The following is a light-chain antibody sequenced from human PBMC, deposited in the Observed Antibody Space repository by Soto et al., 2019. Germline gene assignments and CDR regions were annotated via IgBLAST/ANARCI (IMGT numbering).Light chain of an antibody. Sequence: EIVLTQSPGTLSLSPGERATLSCRASQSVSSSYLAWYQQKPGRAPRLLIYGAGSRATGIPDRFSGSGSGTDFTLTINRLEPEDFAVYYCQQYGSSPITFGQGTRMEI. J-gene: IGKJ5*01. CDR3: QQYGSSPIT. CDR1: QSVSSSY. CDR2: GAG. V-gene: IGKV3-20*01.